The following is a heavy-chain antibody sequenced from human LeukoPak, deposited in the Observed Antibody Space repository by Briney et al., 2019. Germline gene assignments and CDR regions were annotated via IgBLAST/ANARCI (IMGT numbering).Heavy chain of an antibody. V-gene: IGHV4-59*01. CDR1: GGSISSYY. CDR3: ARVCSGGSCYSEIDY. Sequence: SETLSLTCTVSGGSISSYYWSWIRQPPGKGLEWIGYIYYSGSTNYNPSLKSRVTISVDTSKNQFSLKLSSVTAADTAVYYCARVCSGGSCYSEIDYWGQGTLVTVSS. J-gene: IGHJ4*02. CDR2: IYYSGST. D-gene: IGHD2-15*01.